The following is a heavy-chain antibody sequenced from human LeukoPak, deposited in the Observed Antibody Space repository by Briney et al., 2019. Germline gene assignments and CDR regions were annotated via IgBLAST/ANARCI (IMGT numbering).Heavy chain of an antibody. CDR1: GFTFSSYE. CDR3: ARARWCSSTSYYFAAFDI. J-gene: IGHJ3*02. D-gene: IGHD2-2*01. Sequence: PGGSLRLSCAASGFTFSSYEMNWVRQAPGKGLEWVSYISSSGSTIYYADSVKGRFTISRDNAKNSLYLQMNSLRAEDTAVYYCARARWCSSTSYYFAAFDIWGQGTMVTVSS. CDR2: ISSSGSTI. V-gene: IGHV3-48*03.